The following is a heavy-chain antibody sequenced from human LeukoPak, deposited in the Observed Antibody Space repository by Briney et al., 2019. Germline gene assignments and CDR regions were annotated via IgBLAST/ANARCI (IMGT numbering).Heavy chain of an antibody. CDR3: ARNNIRQVGVGTGNVI. CDR1: GFTFSSYS. Sequence: GGSLRLSCAASGFTFSSYSMSWVRQAPGKGLEWVSSINSSSSYIYYADSVKGRFTISRDNAKKSLYLQMNSLTADATAVYYCARNNIRQVGVGTGNVIWGQGTMVTVSS. J-gene: IGHJ3*02. V-gene: IGHV3-21*01. CDR2: INSSSSYI. D-gene: IGHD2-21*02.